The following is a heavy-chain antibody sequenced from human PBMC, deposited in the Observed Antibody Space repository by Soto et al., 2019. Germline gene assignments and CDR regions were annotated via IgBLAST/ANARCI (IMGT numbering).Heavy chain of an antibody. D-gene: IGHD3-10*01. Sequence: PSETLSLTCTVSGGSVSTGMKYWGWVRQPPGKALEFIGYMYKTGETLLNSSLKSRVTLSMETSKSQFSLTLSSVTAADTAVYFCMKAHESGDFLGMSVWGPGTTVTVSS. J-gene: IGHJ6*02. V-gene: IGHV4-61*01. CDR2: MYKTGET. CDR1: GGSVSTGMKY. CDR3: MKAHESGDFLGMSV.